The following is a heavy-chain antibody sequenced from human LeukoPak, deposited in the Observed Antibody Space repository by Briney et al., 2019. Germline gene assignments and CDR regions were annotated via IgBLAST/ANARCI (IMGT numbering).Heavy chain of an antibody. V-gene: IGHV3-7*01. CDR2: IKQDGSEK. D-gene: IGHD3-3*01. Sequence: GGSLRLSCAASGFTFSSYWMSWVRQAPGKGLEWVANIKQDGSEKYYVDSVKGRFTISRDNAKNSLYLQMNSLRAEDTAVYYCARDGSYYDFWSGRPYFDYWGQGTLVTVSS. CDR1: GFTFSSYW. J-gene: IGHJ4*02. CDR3: ARDGSYYDFWSGRPYFDY.